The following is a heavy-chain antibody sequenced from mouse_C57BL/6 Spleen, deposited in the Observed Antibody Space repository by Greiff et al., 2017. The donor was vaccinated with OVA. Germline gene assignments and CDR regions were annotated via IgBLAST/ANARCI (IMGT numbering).Heavy chain of an antibody. CDR1: GFSLTSYG. D-gene: IGHD3-2*02. Sequence: QVQLKESGPGLVQPSQSLSITCTVSGFSLTSYGVHWVRQSPGKGLEWLGVIWSGGSTDYNAAFISRLSISKDNSKSQVFFKMNSLQADDTAIYYCARKKAGYGYGMEYWGQGTSVTVSS. V-gene: IGHV2-2*01. CDR3: ARKKAGYGYGMEY. J-gene: IGHJ4*01. CDR2: IWSGGST.